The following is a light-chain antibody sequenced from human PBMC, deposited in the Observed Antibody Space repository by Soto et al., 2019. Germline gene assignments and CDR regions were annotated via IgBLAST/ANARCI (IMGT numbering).Light chain of an antibody. J-gene: IGKJ3*01. CDR2: AAS. CDR3: QKTDSTPFT. V-gene: IGKV1-39*01. Sequence: DIQMTQSPSSLSASVGDRVTINCRASQTISNYLNWYQEKPGKAPKLLIYAASNVQSGVPSRFSGGGSGTEFTLTISNLQPEDFATYYCQKTDSTPFTFGPGTKVDI. CDR1: QTISNY.